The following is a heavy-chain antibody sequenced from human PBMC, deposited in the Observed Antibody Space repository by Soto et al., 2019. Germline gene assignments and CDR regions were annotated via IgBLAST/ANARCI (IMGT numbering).Heavy chain of an antibody. J-gene: IGHJ4*02. V-gene: IGHV3-73*02. D-gene: IGHD6-19*01. CDR1: GFTFSGSA. CDR2: IRSKANSYAT. CDR3: TRLRGYSSGWYYFDS. Sequence: EVQLVESGGGLVQPGGSLKLSCAASGFTFSGSAMHWVRQASGKGLEWVGRIRSKANSYATAYAASVKGRFTISRDDSKNTAYLQMNSLKTEDTAVYYCTRLRGYSSGWYYFDSWGQGTLVTVSS.